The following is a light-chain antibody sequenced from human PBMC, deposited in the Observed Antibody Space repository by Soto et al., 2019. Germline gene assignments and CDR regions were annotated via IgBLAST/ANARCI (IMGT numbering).Light chain of an antibody. V-gene: IGKV1-5*03. CDR2: RAS. CDR3: QQYNSYPFT. J-gene: IGKJ2*01. CDR1: QSISSW. Sequence: DIQMTQSPSTLSASVGDRVTITCRASQSISSWLAWYQQKPGKAPKLLIYRASSLESGVPSRFSGSGSGTEFTLTISSLQPDDFAAYYCQQYNSYPFTFGQGTKLEIK.